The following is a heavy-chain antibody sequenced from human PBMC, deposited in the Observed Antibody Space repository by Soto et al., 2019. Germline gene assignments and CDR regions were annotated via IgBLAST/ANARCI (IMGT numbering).Heavy chain of an antibody. CDR2: ISGSGGST. CDR3: AKDQKWLKVGAFDI. J-gene: IGHJ3*02. CDR1: GFTLSSHA. V-gene: IGHV3-23*01. Sequence: GGSLRLSCAASGFTLSSHAMNWVRQAPGKGLEWVAAISGSGGSTYYADSVKGRFTISRDNSKNTLYLQMNSLRAEDTAVYYCAKDQKWLKVGAFDIWGQGTMVTVSS. D-gene: IGHD5-12*01.